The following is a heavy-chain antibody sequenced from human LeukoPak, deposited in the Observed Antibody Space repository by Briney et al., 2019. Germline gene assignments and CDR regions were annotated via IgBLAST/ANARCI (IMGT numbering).Heavy chain of an antibody. CDR2: MYTSGST. V-gene: IGHV4-4*07. D-gene: IGHD6-19*01. J-gene: IGHJ4*02. Sequence: SETLSLTCGVSGGSISSYYWSWIRQPAGKGLEWIGRMYTSGSTNYNPSLKSRVTMSVDPSKNPFSLKLSSVTAADTAVYYCARIRSSGWSNHYFDYWGQGTLVTVSS. CDR3: ARIRSSGWSNHYFDY. CDR1: GGSISSYY.